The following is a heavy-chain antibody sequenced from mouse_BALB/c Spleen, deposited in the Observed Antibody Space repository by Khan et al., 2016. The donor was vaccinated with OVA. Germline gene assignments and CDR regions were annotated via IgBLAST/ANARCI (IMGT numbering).Heavy chain of an antibody. CDR3: TRRAYYDKSVGVAF. V-gene: IGHV5-6*01. J-gene: IGHJ3*01. Sequence: EVELVESGGDLVKPGGSLKLSCAASGFTFSTYGMSWVRQTPDKRLEWVAALSSGGSYTYYPDSVKGRFIISRDNAKNTLYLQMSSLKSEDTAMYYCTRRAYYDKSVGVAFGGQGTLVTV. CDR1: GFTFSTYG. CDR2: LSSGGSYT. D-gene: IGHD2-4*01.